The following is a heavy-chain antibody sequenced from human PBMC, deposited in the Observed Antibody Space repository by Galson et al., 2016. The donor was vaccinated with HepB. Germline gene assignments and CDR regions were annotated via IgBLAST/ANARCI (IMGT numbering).Heavy chain of an antibody. V-gene: IGHV3-23*01. CDR3: ARDPNGDYFGAFDF. CDR2: VTGSGSWT. J-gene: IGHJ3*01. CDR1: GFTFSTYA. D-gene: IGHD4-17*01. Sequence: SLRLSCAASGFTFSTYAMTWVRRAPGKGLEWVSSVTGSGSWTYYADSVKGRLTISRDNSKNTLYLQMNSLRAEDTAVYYCARDPNGDYFGAFDFWGQGTMVTVSS.